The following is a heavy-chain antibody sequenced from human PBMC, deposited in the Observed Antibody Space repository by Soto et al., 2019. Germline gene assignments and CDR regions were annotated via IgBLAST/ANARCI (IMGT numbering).Heavy chain of an antibody. CDR2: IDPSDSYT. CDR1: GYSFTSYW. V-gene: IGHV5-10-1*01. CDR3: ASSIAARSDYYYGMDV. J-gene: IGHJ6*02. D-gene: IGHD6-6*01. Sequence: PGESLKISCKGSGYSFTSYWISWVCQMPGKGLEWMGRIDPSDSYTNYSPSFQGHVTISADKSISTAYLQWSSLKASDTAMYYCASSIAARSDYYYGMDVWGQGTTVTVSS.